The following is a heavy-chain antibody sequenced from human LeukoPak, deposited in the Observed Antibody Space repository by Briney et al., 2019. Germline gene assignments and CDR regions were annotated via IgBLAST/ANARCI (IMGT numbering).Heavy chain of an antibody. D-gene: IGHD1-1*01. CDR2: ISDSGGST. CDR3: ATRDNKHLHYFDH. Sequence: GGFLRLSCAASGFTFSTYGMSWVRQAPGKGLEWVSVISDSGGSTNYADSVKGRFTISRDNSKNTLYLQMNSLRAEDTAVYYCATRDNKHLHYFDHWGQGTLVTVSS. CDR1: GFTFSTYG. V-gene: IGHV3-23*01. J-gene: IGHJ4*02.